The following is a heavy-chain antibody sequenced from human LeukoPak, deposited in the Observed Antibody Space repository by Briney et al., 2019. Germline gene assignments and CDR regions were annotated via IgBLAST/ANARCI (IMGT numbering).Heavy chain of an antibody. CDR3: AKEVLLWFGEKPRPTYFDY. D-gene: IGHD3-10*01. V-gene: IGHV3-23*01. Sequence: PRGTLRHSCAASRFTFSNHGMNWVRQAPGKGMEWDSGISGDAGRTYYADSVKGRFTISRDNSKNTLYLQMNSLRAEDTAVYYCAKEVLLWFGEKPRPTYFDYWGQGTLVTVSS. CDR1: RFTFSNHG. J-gene: IGHJ4*02. CDR2: ISGDAGRT.